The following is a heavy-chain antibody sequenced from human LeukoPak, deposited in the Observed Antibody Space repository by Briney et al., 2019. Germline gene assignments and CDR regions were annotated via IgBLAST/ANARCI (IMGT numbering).Heavy chain of an antibody. CDR1: GFTFSDYY. CDR3: ARVLYYGGLIDY. V-gene: IGHV3-11*04. Sequence: GGSLRLSCAASGFTFSDYYMSWIRQAPGKGLEWVSYISSSGTTIYYADSVKGRFTISRDNAKNSLYLQMNSLRDEDTAVYYCARVLYYGGLIDYWGQGTLVTVSS. J-gene: IGHJ4*02. CDR2: ISSSGTTI. D-gene: IGHD3-3*01.